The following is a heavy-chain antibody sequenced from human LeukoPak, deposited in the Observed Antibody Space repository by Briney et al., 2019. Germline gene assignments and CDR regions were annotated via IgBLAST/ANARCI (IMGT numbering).Heavy chain of an antibody. CDR2: ITGNGRST. V-gene: IGHV3-23*01. CDR1: GFTFNNYA. D-gene: IGHD1-26*01. CDR3: AKSGTVGATRFDWYFDL. Sequence: PGGSLRLSCAASGFTFNNYAMGWVRQTPGKGLEWVSGITGNGRSTYYADSVKGRFTISRDNSKNTLYLQVNSLRAEDTAAYFCAKSGTVGATRFDWYFDLWGRGTQVTVSP. J-gene: IGHJ2*01.